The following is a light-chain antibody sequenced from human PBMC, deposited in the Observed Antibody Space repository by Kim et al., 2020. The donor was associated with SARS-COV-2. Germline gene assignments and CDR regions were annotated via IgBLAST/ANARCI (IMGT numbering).Light chain of an antibody. CDR3: QQRDSWPPFT. V-gene: IGKV3-11*01. CDR1: QNINSY. CDR2: DSS. J-gene: IGKJ5*01. Sequence: SPVERATLSCNPSQNINSYLAWYQHTPGQPPRLLIYDSSYRATGIPARFTGSGFGTDFTLTICGLEPDDFAIYYCQQRDSWPPFTFGQGTRLEIK.